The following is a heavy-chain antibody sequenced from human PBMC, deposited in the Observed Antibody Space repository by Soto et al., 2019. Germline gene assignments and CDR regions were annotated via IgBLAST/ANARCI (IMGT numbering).Heavy chain of an antibody. CDR1: GGSFSSYY. CDR2: INHSGST. CDR3: ARGEPRFMEWLLLSEYFDP. D-gene: IGHD3-3*01. V-gene: IGHV4-34*01. Sequence: KTSGTLSLTCAVYGGSFSSYYWSWIRQPPGKGLEWIGVINHSGSTNYDPSLKSRVTISIDTSKNQVSLTLSSVTAADTAVYYCARGEPRFMEWLLLSEYFDPWGQGTLVTVSS. J-gene: IGHJ5*02.